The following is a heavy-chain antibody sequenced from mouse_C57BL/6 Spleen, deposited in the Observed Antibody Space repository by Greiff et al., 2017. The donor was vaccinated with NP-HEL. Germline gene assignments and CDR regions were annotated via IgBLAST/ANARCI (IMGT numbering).Heavy chain of an antibody. V-gene: IGHV5-6*01. Sequence: EVLLVESGGDLVKPGGSLKLSCAASGFTFSSYGMSWVRQPPDKRLEWVATISSGGSYSYYPDSVKGRFTISRDNAKNTLYRQMSSLKSEDTAMYYCATYDGYLYYSAMDDWGQGASVTVSS. CDR1: GFTFSSYG. CDR2: ISSGGSYS. CDR3: ATYDGYLYYSAMDD. D-gene: IGHD2-3*01. J-gene: IGHJ4*01.